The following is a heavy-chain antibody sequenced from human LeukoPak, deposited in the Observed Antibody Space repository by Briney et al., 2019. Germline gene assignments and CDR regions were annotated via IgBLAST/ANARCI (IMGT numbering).Heavy chain of an antibody. CDR3: ARTRYCSGTSCYFDY. V-gene: IGHV4-4*07. CDR2: IYTSGST. D-gene: IGHD2-2*01. CDR1: GGSISSYY. Sequence: SETLSLTCTVSGGSISSYYWSWIRQPAGKGLEWIGRIYTSGSTNYNPSLKSRVTISLDTPKKQFSLGLSSVTAADTAVYYCARTRYCSGTSCYFDYWGQGTLVTVSS. J-gene: IGHJ4*02.